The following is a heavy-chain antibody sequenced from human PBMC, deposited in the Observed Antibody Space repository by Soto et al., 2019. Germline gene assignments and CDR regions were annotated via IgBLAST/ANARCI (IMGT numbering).Heavy chain of an antibody. CDR3: ARGGRWRGGALDY. CDR1: GYTFTSYA. D-gene: IGHD4-17*01. V-gene: IGHV1-3*01. J-gene: IGHJ4*02. CDR2: INAGNGNT. Sequence: QVQLVQSGAEVKKPGASVKVSCKASGYTFTSYAMHWVRQAPGQRLEWMGWINAGNGNTKYSQKFQGRVTITRDTSASRAYRGLSSLRSADTAVYYCARGGRWRGGALDYWGQGTLVTVSS.